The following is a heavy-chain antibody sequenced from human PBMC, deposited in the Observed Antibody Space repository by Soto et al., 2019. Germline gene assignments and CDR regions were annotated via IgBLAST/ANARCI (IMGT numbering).Heavy chain of an antibody. J-gene: IGHJ6*02. CDR3: ARAWGNCSGGRCYSDYYYYYGMDV. D-gene: IGHD2-15*01. Sequence: QVQLVQSGAEVKKPGASVKVSCKASGYTFSNYGISWVRQAPGQGLEWMGWISAYNGNTNYAQKLQGRVTMTTDTSTYTAYMELRSMRSADTAVYYCARAWGNCSGGRCYSDYYYYYGMDVWGQGTRVTVSS. V-gene: IGHV1-18*01. CDR1: GYTFSNYG. CDR2: ISAYNGNT.